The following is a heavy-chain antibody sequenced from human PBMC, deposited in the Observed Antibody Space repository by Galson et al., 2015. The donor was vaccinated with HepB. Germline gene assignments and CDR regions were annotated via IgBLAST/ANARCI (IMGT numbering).Heavy chain of an antibody. CDR3: ARGRIYYDSSGYNALHTPFDY. D-gene: IGHD3-22*01. CDR1: GYTFTGYY. Sequence: SVKVSCKASGYTFTGYYVHWVRQAPGQGLEWMGRINPNSGGTNYALNFYDRVTMTRDTSISTAYMELSRLRSDDTAVYYCARGRIYYDSSGYNALHTPFDYWGQGTLVTVSS. CDR2: INPNSGGT. J-gene: IGHJ4*02. V-gene: IGHV1-2*06.